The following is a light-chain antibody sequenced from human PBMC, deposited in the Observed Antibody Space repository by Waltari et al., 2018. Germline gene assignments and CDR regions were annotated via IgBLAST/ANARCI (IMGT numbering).Light chain of an antibody. CDR1: SSDVGGYNY. V-gene: IGLV2-11*01. Sequence: QSAPTQPRSVSGSPGQSVTISCTGTSSDVGGYNYVSWYQQHPGKAPKVMNYDVSKRPSGVPERFCGSRAGNTAALTSSGLQAEDEADYYCCSYAGSYTWVFGGGTKLTVL. CDR2: DVS. J-gene: IGLJ3*02. CDR3: CSYAGSYTWV.